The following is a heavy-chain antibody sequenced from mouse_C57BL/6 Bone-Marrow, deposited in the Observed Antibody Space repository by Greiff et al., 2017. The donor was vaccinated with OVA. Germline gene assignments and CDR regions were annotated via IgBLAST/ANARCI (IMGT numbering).Heavy chain of an antibody. Sequence: QVQLQQPGAELVKPGASVKLSCKASGYTFTSYWMHWVKQRPGQGLEWIGMIHPNSGSTNYNEKFKSKATLTVDKSSSTAYVQLSSRTSEDSAVYYCSRGGWLLQGAYWGQGTLVTVSA. CDR3: SRGGWLLQGAY. V-gene: IGHV1-64*01. CDR1: GYTFTSYW. J-gene: IGHJ3*01. CDR2: IHPNSGST. D-gene: IGHD2-3*01.